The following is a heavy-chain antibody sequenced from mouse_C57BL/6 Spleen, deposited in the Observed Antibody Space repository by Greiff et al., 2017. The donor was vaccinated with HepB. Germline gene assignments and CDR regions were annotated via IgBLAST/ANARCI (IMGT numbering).Heavy chain of an antibody. V-gene: IGHV2-2*01. Sequence: VKLQQSGPGLVQPSQSLSITCTVSGFSLTSYGVHWVRQSPGKGLEWLGVIWSGGSTDYNAAFISRLSISKDNSKSQVFFKMNSLQADDTAIYYCARTGNYVRYFDVWGTGTTVTVSS. CDR3: ARTGNYVRYFDV. CDR1: GFSLTSYG. CDR2: IWSGGST. J-gene: IGHJ1*03. D-gene: IGHD2-1*01.